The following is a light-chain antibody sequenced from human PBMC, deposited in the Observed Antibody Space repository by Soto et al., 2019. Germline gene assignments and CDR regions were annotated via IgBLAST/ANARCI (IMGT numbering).Light chain of an antibody. CDR3: CSFAHSNTYV. J-gene: IGLJ1*01. CDR2: EGG. Sequence: QSVLTQPASVSGSPGQSIALSCTGTSSDVGSYNLVSWYQQYPGKAPKLLISEGGKRPSGISNRFSGSKSGNTASLTISGLQAEDDADYYSCSFAHSNTYVFGTGTKVTVL. CDR1: SSDVGSYNL. V-gene: IGLV2-23*01.